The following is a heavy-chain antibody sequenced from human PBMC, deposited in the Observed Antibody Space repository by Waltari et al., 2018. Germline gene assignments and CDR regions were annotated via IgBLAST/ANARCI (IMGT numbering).Heavy chain of an antibody. CDR2: ISGSGGTP. CDR1: GFTFNNYA. D-gene: IGHD5-18*01. Sequence: EVQLLESGGGLVQLGGSLRLSCAASGFTFNNYAMSWVRQAPGKGLEWVSTISGSGGTPYDEESAKGRFTISRDNPKNTLYLQMNSRRAEDTAGYYCVRGGGPAMIYRYYFEYWGQGTLVTVSS. V-gene: IGHV3-23*01. CDR3: VRGGGPAMIYRYYFEY. J-gene: IGHJ4*02.